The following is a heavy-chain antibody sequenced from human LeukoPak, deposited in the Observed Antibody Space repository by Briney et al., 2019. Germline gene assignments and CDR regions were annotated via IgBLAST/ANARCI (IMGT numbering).Heavy chain of an antibody. CDR1: GFTLSSYA. CDR2: ISGSGGST. D-gene: IGHD3-22*01. V-gene: IGHV3-23*01. J-gene: IGHJ4*02. CDR3: AKDPSDSSGYYTDY. Sequence: GGSLRLSCAASGFTLSSYATSWVRHAPGKGLEWVSAISGSGGSTYYADSVKGRFTISRDNSKNTLYLQMNSLRAEDTAVYYCAKDPSDSSGYYTDYWGQGTLVTVSS.